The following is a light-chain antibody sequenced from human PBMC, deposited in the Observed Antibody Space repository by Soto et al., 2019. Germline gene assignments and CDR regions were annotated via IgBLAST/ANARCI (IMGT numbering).Light chain of an antibody. CDR1: QSLLHSDGYNH. V-gene: IGKV2-28*01. J-gene: IGKJ1*01. CDR2: LVP. CDR3: IQGLQAPPT. Sequence: DIVMTQSPLSLPVTPGEPASISCRSSQSLLHSDGYNHLDWYLQKPGQSPQLLIYLVPNRASGIPDRFSGSGSGTAFTLKISRVEAEDVGVYYWIQGLQAPPTFGQGTKVEIK.